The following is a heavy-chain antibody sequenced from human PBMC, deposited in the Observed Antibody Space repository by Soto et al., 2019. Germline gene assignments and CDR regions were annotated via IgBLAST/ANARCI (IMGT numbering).Heavy chain of an antibody. Sequence: ASVKVSWKASGYTFTRYYIHWVRQAPGQGLEWMGIINPRGGSTTYAQKFQGRVTLTSDTSTSTAYMELSRLRSEDTAVYFCARDSIVARYYFDYWGQGTPVTVSS. CDR2: INPRGGST. CDR1: GYTFTRYY. J-gene: IGHJ4*02. V-gene: IGHV1-46*01. D-gene: IGHD6-6*01. CDR3: ARDSIVARYYFDY.